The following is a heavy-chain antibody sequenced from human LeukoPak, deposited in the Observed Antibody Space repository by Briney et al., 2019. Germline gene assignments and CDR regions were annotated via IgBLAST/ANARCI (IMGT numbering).Heavy chain of an antibody. V-gene: IGHV4-34*01. J-gene: IGHJ6*02. CDR2: MSHTGAT. Sequence: SETLSLTCAVYGGSFSCYYWSWIRPSPEKGLGWIGEMSHTGATNYNPSLKRRVTVSVDTSKKQFSLNLRSVTAADTAVYYCARGLHYNILTGGMDVWGQGTTVIVSS. CDR1: GGSFSCYY. CDR3: ARGLHYNILTGGMDV. D-gene: IGHD3-9*01.